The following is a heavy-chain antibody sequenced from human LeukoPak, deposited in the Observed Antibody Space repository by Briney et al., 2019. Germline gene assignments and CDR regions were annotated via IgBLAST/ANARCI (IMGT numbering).Heavy chain of an antibody. D-gene: IGHD2-2*01. CDR2: ISSSGSTI. CDR3: ATASTVPAATFDP. CDR1: GFTFSDYY. Sequence: PGGPLRLSCAASGFTFSDYYISWIRQAPGKGLEWVSYISSSGSTIYYADSVKGRFTISRDNAKNSLYLQMNSLRAEDTAVYYCATASTVPAATFDPWGQGTLVTVSS. V-gene: IGHV3-11*01. J-gene: IGHJ5*02.